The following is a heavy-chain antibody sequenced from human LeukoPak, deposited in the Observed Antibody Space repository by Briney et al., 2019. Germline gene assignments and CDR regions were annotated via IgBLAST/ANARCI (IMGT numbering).Heavy chain of an antibody. CDR3: TTDSYCSTTTCYASSNYYYGLDA. Sequence: GGSLRLSCAASGFTFSNAWMTWVRQAPGKGLEWVGRIYRNADGGTTDYAAPVKGRFTISRDDSKNTPYLQMNSLNTEDTAVYYCTTDSYCSTTTCYASSNYYYGLDAWGQGTSVTVSS. V-gene: IGHV3-15*05. D-gene: IGHD2-2*01. J-gene: IGHJ6*02. CDR1: GFTFSNAW. CDR2: IYRNADGGTT.